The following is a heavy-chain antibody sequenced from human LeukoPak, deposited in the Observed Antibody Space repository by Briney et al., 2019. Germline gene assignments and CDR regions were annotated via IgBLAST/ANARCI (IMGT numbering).Heavy chain of an antibody. V-gene: IGHV4-34*01. CDR3: AKIRCGHSGSLCYNH. CDR2: ISHNEGT. D-gene: IGHD2-21*01. J-gene: IGHJ4*02. Sequence: PSETLSLTCGVFGVSINDFYWSWIRQSPGKGLEWIGEISHNEGTRYNPSLQSRVTMSVGTSENQLSLKLIFVTAADTAVYYYAKIRCGHSGSLCYNHWGLGTLVTVSS. CDR1: GVSINDFY.